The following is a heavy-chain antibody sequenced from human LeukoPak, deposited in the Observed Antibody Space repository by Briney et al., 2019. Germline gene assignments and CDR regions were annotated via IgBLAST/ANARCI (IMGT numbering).Heavy chain of an antibody. CDR2: ISYDGSNE. J-gene: IGHJ6*02. D-gene: IGHD5-12*01. CDR1: GFTFSYYG. CDR3: AKAYGGYESHYYYYGMDV. V-gene: IGHV3-30*18. Sequence: GGSLRLSCAVSGFTFSYYGMHWVRQAPGKGLEWVVVISYDGSNEYYADSVKGRFTISRDNSKNTLYMQMNSLRAEDTAVYYCAKAYGGYESHYYYYGMDVWGQGTTVTVSS.